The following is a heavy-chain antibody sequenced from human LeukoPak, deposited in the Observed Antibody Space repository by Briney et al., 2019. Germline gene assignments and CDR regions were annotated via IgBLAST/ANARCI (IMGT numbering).Heavy chain of an antibody. J-gene: IGHJ4*02. CDR2: LSSGSTYK. D-gene: IGHD3-22*01. Sequence: GGSLRLSCSASGFTFSTYNMDWVRQAPGKGLEWVSSLSSGSTYKYYADSVKGRFTISRDNAKNSLYLQMSSLRAEDTAVYYCARATYYYDSSGYYIPGGFDYWGQGVLVTVSS. CDR3: ARATYYYDSSGYYIPGGFDY. V-gene: IGHV3-21*01. CDR1: GFTFSTYN.